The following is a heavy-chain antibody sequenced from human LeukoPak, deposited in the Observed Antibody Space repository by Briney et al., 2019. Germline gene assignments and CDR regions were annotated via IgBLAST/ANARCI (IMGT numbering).Heavy chain of an antibody. J-gene: IGHJ6*03. D-gene: IGHD3-10*01. CDR1: GGSISSYY. CDR3: ARTGGSFYFYYYMDV. V-gene: IGHV4-4*07. CDR2: IYTSGST. Sequence: SETLSLTCTVSGGSISSYYWSWIRQPAGKGLEWIGRIYTSGSTNYNPSLKSRVTMSVDTSKNQFSLKLSSVTAADTAVYFCARTGGSFYFYYYMDVWGKGTSVTVSS.